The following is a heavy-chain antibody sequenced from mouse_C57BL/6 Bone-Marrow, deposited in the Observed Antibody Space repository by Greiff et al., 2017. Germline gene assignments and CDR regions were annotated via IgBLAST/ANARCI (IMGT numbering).Heavy chain of an antibody. D-gene: IGHD2-3*01. CDR2: IDPSDSYT. CDR3: ARDGYYPDYFDY. CDR1: GYTFTSYW. V-gene: IGHV1-69*01. J-gene: IGHJ2*01. Sequence: QVQLQQPGAELVMPGASVKLSCKASGYTFTSYWMHWVKQRPGQGLEWIGEIDPSDSYTNYNQKFKGKSTLTVDKSSSTAYMQLSSLTSEDSAVYYCARDGYYPDYFDYWGQGTTLTVSA.